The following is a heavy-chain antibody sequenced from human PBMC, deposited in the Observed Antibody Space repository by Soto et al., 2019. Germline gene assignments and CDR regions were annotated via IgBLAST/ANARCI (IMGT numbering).Heavy chain of an antibody. J-gene: IGHJ4*02. V-gene: IGHV3-23*01. CDR3: AKLTGLVVAANYFDY. Sequence: PGGSLRLSCAASGFTFSSYAMSWVRQAPGKGLEWVSAISGSGGSTYYADSVKGRFTISRDNSKNTLYLQMNSLRAEDTAVYYCAKLTGLVVAANYFDYWGQGTLVTVSS. CDR2: ISGSGGST. CDR1: GFTFSSYA. D-gene: IGHD2-15*01.